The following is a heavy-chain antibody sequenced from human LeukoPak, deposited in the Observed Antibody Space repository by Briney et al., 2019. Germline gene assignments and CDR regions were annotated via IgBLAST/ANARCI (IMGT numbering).Heavy chain of an antibody. Sequence: GGSLRLSCAASGFTFSSYSMNWVRQAPGKGLEWVSYISSSSSTIYYADSVKGRFTISRDNAKNSLYLQMNSLRAEDTAVYYCALEEAAGPFDYWGQGTLVTVSS. CDR2: ISSSSSTI. V-gene: IGHV3-48*04. D-gene: IGHD6-13*01. CDR3: ALEEAAGPFDY. CDR1: GFTFSSYS. J-gene: IGHJ4*02.